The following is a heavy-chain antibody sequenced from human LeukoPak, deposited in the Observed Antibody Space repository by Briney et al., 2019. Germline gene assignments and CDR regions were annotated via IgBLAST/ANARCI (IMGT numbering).Heavy chain of an antibody. CDR3: ARDSGIVATHDDIYYYGMDV. CDR1: GGTFSSYA. V-gene: IGHV1-69*04. J-gene: IGHJ6*02. D-gene: IGHD5-12*01. CDR2: IIPILGIA. Sequence: GASVKVSCKASGGTFSSYAISWVRQAPGQGLEWMGRIIPILGIANYAQKFQGRVTITADKSTSTAYMELSSLRSEDTAVYYCARDSGIVATHDDIYYYGMDVWGQGTTVTVSS.